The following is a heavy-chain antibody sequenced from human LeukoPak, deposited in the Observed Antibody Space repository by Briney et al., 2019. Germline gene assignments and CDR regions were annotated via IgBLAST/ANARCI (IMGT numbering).Heavy chain of an antibody. CDR3: ARHAAVEGSSGWSPLWWFDP. Sequence: SQTLSLTCTVSGGSISSGGYYWSWIRQPPGKGLEWIGSMHHSGSTKHNPYLKSRVTISVDTSKSQFSLKLSSVTAADTAVYYCARHAAVEGSSGWSPLWWFDPWGQGTLV. D-gene: IGHD6-19*01. V-gene: IGHV4-61*02. CDR1: GGSISSGGYY. J-gene: IGHJ5*02. CDR2: MHHSGST.